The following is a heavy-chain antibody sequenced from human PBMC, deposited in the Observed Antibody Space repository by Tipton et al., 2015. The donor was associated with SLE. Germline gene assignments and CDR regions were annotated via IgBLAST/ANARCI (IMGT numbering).Heavy chain of an antibody. D-gene: IGHD6-13*01. V-gene: IGHV4-59*01. CDR2: RHYSGTT. Sequence: TLSLTCTVSGGSITTYYYNWIRQPPGKQLEWIGYRHYSGTTKYNPSLKSRVTFSVDTSENQVSLRLSSVTAADTAVYYCARSAAAWPFDYWGQGTLVTVSS. CDR3: ARSAAAWPFDY. CDR1: GGSITTYY. J-gene: IGHJ4*02.